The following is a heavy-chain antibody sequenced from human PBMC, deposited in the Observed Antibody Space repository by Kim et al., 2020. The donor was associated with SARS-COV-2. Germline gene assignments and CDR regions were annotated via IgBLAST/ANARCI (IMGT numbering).Heavy chain of an antibody. CDR2: VNHSGGT. CDR1: CS. Sequence: CSWNWIRQPRGKGLEWIGEVNHSGGTRYSTSLKSRVTVSMDTSKNQFSRRLNSGTAADTAVYFCARGYIVVVPSPVLGLGPRYYNYCMDV. V-gene: IGHV4-34*01. CDR3: ARGYIVVVPSPVLGLGPRYYNYCMDV. D-gene: IGHD2-2*01. J-gene: IGHJ6*03.